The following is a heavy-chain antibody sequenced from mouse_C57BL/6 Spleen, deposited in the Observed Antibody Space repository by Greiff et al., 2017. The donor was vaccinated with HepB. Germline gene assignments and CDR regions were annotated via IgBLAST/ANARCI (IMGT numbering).Heavy chain of an antibody. CDR2: IDPSDGYT. D-gene: IGHD1-1*01. J-gene: IGHJ2*01. V-gene: IGHV1-69*01. CDR1: GYTFTSYW. Sequence: VQLQQPGAELVMPGASVKLSCKASGYTFTSYWMHWVKQRPGQGLEWIGEIDPSDGYTNYNQKFKGKSTLTVDKSSSTAYMQLSSLTSEDSAVYYCASGDYGSSHDYWGQGTTLTVSS. CDR3: ASGDYGSSHDY.